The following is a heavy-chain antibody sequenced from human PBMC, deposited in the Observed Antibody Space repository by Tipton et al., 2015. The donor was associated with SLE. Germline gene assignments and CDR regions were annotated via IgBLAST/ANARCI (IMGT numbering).Heavy chain of an antibody. CDR1: GGAISRAY. V-gene: IGHV4-59*01. CDR3: ARGGESYDY. D-gene: IGHD1-26*01. Sequence: TLSLTCAVYGGAISRAYLSWVRQPPGKGREWIGYIYYSGSTNYNPSLKSRVTISVDTSKNQFSLKLSSVTAADTAVYYCARGGESYDYLGQGTLVTVSS. J-gene: IGHJ4*02. CDR2: IYYSGST.